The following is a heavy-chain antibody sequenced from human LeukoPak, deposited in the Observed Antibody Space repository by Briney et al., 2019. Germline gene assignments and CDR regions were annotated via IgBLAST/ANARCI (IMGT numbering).Heavy chain of an antibody. D-gene: IGHD5-18*01. CDR2: IYPGDSDT. Sequence: GESLKISCKGSGYRFNAYWIAWVRQMPGKGLEWMGIIYPGDSDTRYSPSFQGQVTISADKSISTAYLQWSSLKASDTAMYYCARLGYPYSPDYWGQGTLVTVSS. CDR1: GYRFNAYW. V-gene: IGHV5-51*01. J-gene: IGHJ4*02. CDR3: ARLGYPYSPDY.